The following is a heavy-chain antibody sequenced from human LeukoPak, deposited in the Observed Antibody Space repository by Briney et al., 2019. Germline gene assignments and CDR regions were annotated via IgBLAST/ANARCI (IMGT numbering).Heavy chain of an antibody. CDR1: GFTFSSYA. D-gene: IGHD6-13*01. J-gene: IGHJ1*01. CDR2: ISGSGGST. V-gene: IGHV3-23*01. Sequence: GGSLRLSCAASGFTFSSYAMSWVRQAPGKGLERVSAISGSGGSTYYADSVKGRFTISRDNSKNTLYLRMNSLRAEDTAVYYCAKDQALYSSSWYLEYFQHWGQGTLVTVSS. CDR3: AKDQALYSSSWYLEYFQH.